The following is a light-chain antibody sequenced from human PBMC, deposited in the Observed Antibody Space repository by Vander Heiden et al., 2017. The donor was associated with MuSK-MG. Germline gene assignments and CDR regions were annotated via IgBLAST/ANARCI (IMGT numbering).Light chain of an antibody. Sequence: SYDLTQPSSVSVSPGQTASITCSGENLGRKYTCWYQQRSGHPLVLVIYQDNKRPSGIPERFSGSTSGNTATLTIIGTQAMDEAYYYCQEWDGSTAVFGIGTKVTVL. J-gene: IGLJ1*01. CDR2: QDN. CDR3: QEWDGSTAV. V-gene: IGLV3-1*01. CDR1: NLGRKY.